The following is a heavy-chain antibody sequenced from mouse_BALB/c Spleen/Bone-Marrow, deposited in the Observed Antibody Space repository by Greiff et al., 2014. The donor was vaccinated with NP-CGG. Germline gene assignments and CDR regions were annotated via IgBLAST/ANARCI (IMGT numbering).Heavy chain of an antibody. D-gene: IGHD1-1*02. J-gene: IGHJ4*01. CDR1: GFTFSDFY. CDR2: ISNGGTYT. Sequence: DVKLVESGGGLVKPGGSLNLSCAASGFTFSDFYMFWFRQTPEKRLEWVATISNGGTYTYYPDSVKGRFTISRDNAKNNLYLQMSSLKSEDTAVYYCARSGERYGAMDYWGQGTSVTVTS. CDR3: ARSGERYGAMDY. V-gene: IGHV5-4*02.